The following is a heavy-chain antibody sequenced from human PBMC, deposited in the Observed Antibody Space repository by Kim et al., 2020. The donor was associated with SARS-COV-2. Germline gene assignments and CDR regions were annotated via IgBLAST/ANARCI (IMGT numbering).Heavy chain of an antibody. Sequence: SETLSLTCSVSGDSINTNNWSWIRQPPGKELEWIGYIDYSGSANYNPSLRSRVTISGDTSKNQFSLKLSSVTAADMGVYYCGRVTKYQLQSNYYGVDFWGQGTTVTVSS. CDR2: IDYSGSA. V-gene: IGHV4-59*01. D-gene: IGHD2-2*01. J-gene: IGHJ6*02. CDR3: GRVTKYQLQSNYYGVDF. CDR1: GDSINTNN.